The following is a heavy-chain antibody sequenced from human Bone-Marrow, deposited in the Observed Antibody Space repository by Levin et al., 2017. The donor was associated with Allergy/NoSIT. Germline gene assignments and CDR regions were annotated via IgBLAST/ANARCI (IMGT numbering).Heavy chain of an antibody. D-gene: IGHD2-2*01. CDR3: ARASFAGRNRYYNDGMGV. Sequence: GESLKISCAGSGFTFGDFWMTWVRQAPGKGLEWVANIKRDGTENYFVDSVKGRFTISRDNAKNMVYLQMSNLRAEDTALYYCARASFAGRNRYYNDGMGVWGQGTMVTVSS. J-gene: IGHJ6*02. V-gene: IGHV3-7*01. CDR1: GFTFGDFW. CDR2: IKRDGTEN.